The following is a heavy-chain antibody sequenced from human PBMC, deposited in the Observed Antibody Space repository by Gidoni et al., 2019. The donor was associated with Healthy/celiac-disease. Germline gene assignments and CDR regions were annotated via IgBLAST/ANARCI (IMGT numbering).Heavy chain of an antibody. CDR3: ARDKSVEMATNRPDY. CDR2: ISSSSSYI. Sequence: EVQLVESGGGLVKPGGSLRLSCAASGFTFSSYSMNWVRQAPGKGLEWVSSISSSSSYIYYADSVKGRFTISRDNAKNSLYLQMNSLRAEDTAVYYCARDKSVEMATNRPDYWGQGTLVTASS. CDR1: GFTFSSYS. D-gene: IGHD5-12*01. V-gene: IGHV3-21*01. J-gene: IGHJ4*02.